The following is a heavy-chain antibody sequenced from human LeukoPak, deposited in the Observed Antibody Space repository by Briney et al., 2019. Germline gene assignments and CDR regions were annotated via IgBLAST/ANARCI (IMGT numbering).Heavy chain of an antibody. D-gene: IGHD3-22*01. J-gene: IGHJ5*02. V-gene: IGHV1-46*01. CDR3: AREGNPTYDSSGYYFNWFDP. Sequence: ASVKVSCKASGYTFTSYYMHWARQAPGQGLEWMGIINPSGGSTSYAQKFQGRVTMTRDTSTSTVYMELSSLRSEDTAVYYCAREGNPTYDSSGYYFNWFDPWGQGTLVTVSS. CDR1: GYTFTSYY. CDR2: INPSGGST.